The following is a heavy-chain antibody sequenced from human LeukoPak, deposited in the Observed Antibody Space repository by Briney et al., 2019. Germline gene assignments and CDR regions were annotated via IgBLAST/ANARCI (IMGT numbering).Heavy chain of an antibody. J-gene: IGHJ4*02. D-gene: IGHD2-15*01. CDR3: ARVPPYCSGGSCYLFDY. CDR1: GGSISSSNW. CDR2: IYHSGST. V-gene: IGHV4-4*02. Sequence: PSETLSLTCAVSGGSISSSNWWSWVRQPPGKGLEWIGEIYHSGSTNYNPSLKSRVTISVDKSKNQFSLRLSSVTAADTAVYYCARVPPYCSGGSCYLFDYWGQGTLVTVSS.